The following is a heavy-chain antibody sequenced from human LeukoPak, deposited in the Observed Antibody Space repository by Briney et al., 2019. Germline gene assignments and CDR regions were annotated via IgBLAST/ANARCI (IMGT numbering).Heavy chain of an antibody. CDR2: INHSGST. CDR1: GYSISSGYY. D-gene: IGHD6-13*01. V-gene: IGHV4-38-2*02. CDR3: AKGAGLGIAAAGAAFDI. J-gene: IGHJ3*02. Sequence: SETLSLTCTVSGYSISSGYYWSWIRQPPGKGLEWIGEINHSGSTNYNPSLKSRVTISVDTSKNQFSLKLSSVTAADTAVYYCAKGAGLGIAAAGAAFDIWGQGTMVTVSS.